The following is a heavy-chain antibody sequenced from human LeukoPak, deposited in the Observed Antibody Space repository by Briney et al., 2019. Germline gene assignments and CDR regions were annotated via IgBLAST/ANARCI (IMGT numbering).Heavy chain of an antibody. CDR1: GFTFSSYS. CDR2: ISSSSSYI. D-gene: IGHD3-3*01. Sequence: GGSLRLSCAASGFTFSSYSMNWVRQAPGKGLEWVSSISSSSSYIYYADSVKGRFTISRDNAKNSLYLQMNSLRAEDTAVCYCAIGGAIDAPHWGQGTLVTVSS. J-gene: IGHJ4*02. CDR3: AIGGAIDAPH. V-gene: IGHV3-21*01.